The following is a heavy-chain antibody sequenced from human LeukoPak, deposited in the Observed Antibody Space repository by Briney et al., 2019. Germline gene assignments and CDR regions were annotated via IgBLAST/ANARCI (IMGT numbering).Heavy chain of an antibody. CDR2: IYYSGST. CDR1: GGSISSYY. CDR3: ARVSYSSSWYVDC. J-gene: IGHJ4*02. Sequence: ASETLSLTCTVSGGSISSYYWSWIRQPPGKGLEWIGYIYYSGSTNYNPSLKSRVTISVDTSKNQFSLKLSSVTAADTAVYYCARVSYSSSWYVDCWGQGTLVTVSS. V-gene: IGHV4-59*01. D-gene: IGHD6-13*01.